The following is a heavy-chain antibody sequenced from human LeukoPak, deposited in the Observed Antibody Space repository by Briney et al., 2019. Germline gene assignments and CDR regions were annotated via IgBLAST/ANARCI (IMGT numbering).Heavy chain of an antibody. J-gene: IGHJ3*02. V-gene: IGHV3-30*04. D-gene: IGHD6-13*01. CDR2: ISYDGSNK. CDR3: AKDQFSSSATGAFDI. Sequence: PGGSLRLSCAASGFTFSSYAMHWVRQAPGEGLEWVTVISYDGSNKYYTDSVRGRFTVSRDNSKNTLSLQMNSLRAEDTAVYYCAKDQFSSSATGAFDIWGHGTMVTVSS. CDR1: GFTFSSYA.